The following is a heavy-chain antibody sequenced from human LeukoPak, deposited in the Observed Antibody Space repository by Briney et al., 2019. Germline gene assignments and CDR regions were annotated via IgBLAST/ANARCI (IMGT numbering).Heavy chain of an antibody. D-gene: IGHD1/OR15-1a*01. CDR2: IKPDGSER. J-gene: IGHJ4*02. CDR1: GFTFSGYW. CDR3: ARDFSESPEHS. V-gene: IGHV3-7*01. Sequence: GGSLRLSCAASGFTFSGYWMSWVRQAPGKGLEWVANIKPDGSERNYVDSVRARFIISRDNAKNSLYLQINSVRAEDTAVYYCARDFSESPEHSWGQGTLVTVSS.